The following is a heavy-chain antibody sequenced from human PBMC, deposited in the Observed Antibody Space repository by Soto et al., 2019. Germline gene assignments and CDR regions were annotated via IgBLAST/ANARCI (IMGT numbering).Heavy chain of an antibody. CDR3: ARVSCSGGSCYSAFDP. CDR1: SGSISSSNW. V-gene: IGHV4-4*02. Sequence: QVQLQESGPGLVKPSGTLSLTCAVSSGSISSSNWWSWVRQPPGKGLEWIGEIYHSGSTNYNPSLTSRVTISVDKSKNQFSLKLSSVTAADTAVYYCARVSCSGGSCYSAFDPWGQGTLVTVSS. CDR2: IYHSGST. J-gene: IGHJ5*02. D-gene: IGHD2-15*01.